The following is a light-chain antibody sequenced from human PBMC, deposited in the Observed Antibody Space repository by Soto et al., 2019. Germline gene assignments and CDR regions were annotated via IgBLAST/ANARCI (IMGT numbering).Light chain of an antibody. CDR1: SWHSSYI. CDR2: REGSGSY. J-gene: IGLJ1*01. CDR3: ETWDSNTRV. V-gene: IGLV4-60*03. Sequence: QPVLTQSSSASASLGSSVKLTCTLSSWHSSYIIAWHQQQPGKAPRYLMKREGSGSYNKGSGVPDRFSGSSSGADRYLTISNLQSEDEADYYCETWDSNTRVFGTGTKVTVL.